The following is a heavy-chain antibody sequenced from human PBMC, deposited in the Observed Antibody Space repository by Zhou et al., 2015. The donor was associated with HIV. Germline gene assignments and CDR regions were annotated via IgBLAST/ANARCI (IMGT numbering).Heavy chain of an antibody. J-gene: IGHJ1*01. CDR2: IIPIFGTA. CDR3: ARVADAYSSSWEEFQH. Sequence: QVQLVQSGAEVKKPGSSVKVSCKASGGTFSSYAISWVRQAPGQGLEWMGGIIPIFGTANYAQKFQGRVTITADESTSTAYMELSSLRSEDTAVYYCARVADAYSSSWEEFQHVGPGHPWSPSP. CDR1: GGTFSSYA. D-gene: IGHD6-13*01. V-gene: IGHV1-69*01.